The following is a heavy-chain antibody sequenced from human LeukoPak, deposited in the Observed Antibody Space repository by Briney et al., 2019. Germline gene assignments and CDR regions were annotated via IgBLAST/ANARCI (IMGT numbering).Heavy chain of an antibody. Sequence: AGGSLRLSCAASGFTFDDYAMHWVRQAPGKGLEWVSLISWDGGSTYYADSVRGRFTISRDNSKNSLYLQMDSLRTEDTAFYYCAKEIDTLGTNAFDIWGQGTMVTVSS. V-gene: IGHV3-43*02. J-gene: IGHJ3*02. CDR3: AKEIDTLGTNAFDI. CDR1: GFTFDDYA. D-gene: IGHD2-15*01. CDR2: ISWDGGST.